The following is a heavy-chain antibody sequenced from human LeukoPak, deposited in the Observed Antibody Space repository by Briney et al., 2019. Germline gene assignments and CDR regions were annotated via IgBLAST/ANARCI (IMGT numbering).Heavy chain of an antibody. CDR2: ISAYNGNT. Sequence: ASVKVSCKASGYTFTSYGISWVRQAPGQGLEWMGWISAYNGNTNYAQKLQGRVTMTTDTSTSTAYMELRSLRSDDTAVYYCARDISRPTHYYYGMDVWGQGTTVTVSS. CDR3: ARDISRPTHYYYGMDV. J-gene: IGHJ6*02. V-gene: IGHV1-18*01. D-gene: IGHD3-3*02. CDR1: GYTFTSYG.